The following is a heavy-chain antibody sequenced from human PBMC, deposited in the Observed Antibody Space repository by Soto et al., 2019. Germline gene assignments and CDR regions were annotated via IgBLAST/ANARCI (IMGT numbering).Heavy chain of an antibody. D-gene: IGHD6-6*01. J-gene: IGHJ6*02. CDR1: GYSFTSYW. CDR3: ARHSDGIAARPWAPLSYYYGMDV. V-gene: IGHV5-51*01. CDR2: IYPGDSDT. Sequence: PGESLKISCKGSGYSFTSYWIGWVRQMPVKGLEWMGIIYPGDSDTRYSPSFQGQVTISADKSISTAYLQWSSLKASDTAMYYCARHSDGIAARPWAPLSYYYGMDVWGQGTTVTVSS.